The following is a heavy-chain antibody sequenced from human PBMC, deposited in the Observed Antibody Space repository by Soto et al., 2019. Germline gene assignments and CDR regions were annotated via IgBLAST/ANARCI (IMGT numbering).Heavy chain of an antibody. Sequence: DVQLVESGGGLVKPGGSLRLSCAASGFNFITFSMNWVRQAPGKGLDWVSSISASSSSIYYAESVKGRFTVSRDNAKNSLYLQMNSLTAEDTALYYCVRDAYNRDAFDIWGQGTTVTVSS. D-gene: IGHD1-20*01. V-gene: IGHV3-21*01. J-gene: IGHJ3*02. CDR1: GFNFITFS. CDR2: ISASSSSI. CDR3: VRDAYNRDAFDI.